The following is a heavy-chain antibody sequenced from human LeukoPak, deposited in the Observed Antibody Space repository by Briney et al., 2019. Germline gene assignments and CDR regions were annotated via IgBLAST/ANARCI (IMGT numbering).Heavy chain of an antibody. CDR3: ARGRRIVVVPAANRLFDY. Sequence: PSETLSLTCTVSGYSISSGYYWSWIRQPPGKGLEWIGEINHSGSTNYNPSLKSRVTISVDTSKNQFSLKLSSVTAADTAVYYCARGRRIVVVPAANRLFDYWGQGTLVTVSS. V-gene: IGHV4-38-2*02. J-gene: IGHJ4*02. CDR1: GYSISSGYY. D-gene: IGHD2-2*01. CDR2: INHSGST.